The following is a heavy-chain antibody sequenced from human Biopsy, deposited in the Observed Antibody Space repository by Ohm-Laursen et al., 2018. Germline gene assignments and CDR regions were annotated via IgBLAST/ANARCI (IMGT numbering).Heavy chain of an antibody. CDR3: VRGVDYYDPYHYYALDV. D-gene: IGHD3-22*01. CDR2: IYYSGTT. CDR1: GGSVTGYY. J-gene: IGHJ6*02. V-gene: IGHV4-59*02. Sequence: SDTLSLTCNVSGGSVTGYYWSWIRQPPDKGLEWIGYIYYSGTTSYSPFLESRATISLDTSKDRLSLKLTSVTAADTAVYYCVRGVDYYDPYHYYALDVWGQGTTVTVSS.